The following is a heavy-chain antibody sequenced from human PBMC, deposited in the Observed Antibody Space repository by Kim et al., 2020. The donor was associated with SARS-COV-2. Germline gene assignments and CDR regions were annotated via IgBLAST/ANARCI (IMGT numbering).Heavy chain of an antibody. CDR2: ISYTGST. CDR1: GGSISNYY. CDR3: ARSERISMARGVIVTPNDNWVEP. D-gene: IGHD3-10*01. V-gene: IGHV4-59*13. J-gene: IGHJ5*02. Sequence: SETLSLTCTASGGSISNYYWNWVRQPPGKGLEWIGYISYTGSTDYNPSPQSGLTISLDKYKNQFALRVSSVTAADTAVYYCARSERISMARGVIVTPNDNWVEPCGEGGLVSVSS.